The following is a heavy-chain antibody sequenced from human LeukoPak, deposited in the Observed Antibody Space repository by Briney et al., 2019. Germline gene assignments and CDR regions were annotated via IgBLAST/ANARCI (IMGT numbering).Heavy chain of an antibody. CDR2: IRQDGSEK. Sequence: GGSLRLSCAVSGFTFTSYWMSWVRQAPGKGLEWVANIRQDGSEKYYVDSVKGRFSISGDNAKKSLYLQMNSLRADDTAVYYCARENVDYDFWSGYPNWFDPWGQGTLVTVSS. J-gene: IGHJ5*02. V-gene: IGHV3-7*05. D-gene: IGHD3-3*01. CDR1: GFTFTSYW. CDR3: ARENVDYDFWSGYPNWFDP.